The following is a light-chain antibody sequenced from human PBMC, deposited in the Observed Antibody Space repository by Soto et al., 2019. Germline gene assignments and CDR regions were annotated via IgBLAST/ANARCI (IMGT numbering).Light chain of an antibody. CDR2: AAS. V-gene: IGKV1D-12*01. Sequence: DIQMTQAPSSVSASVGDRLTITCRASQGISSLLAWYQQKPGKDPKLLIYAASSSQSGDPSRFSGGVSGTDFTLTISSLQPEDFATYYCQQAHSFPLTFGGGTKVEIK. CDR1: QGISSL. J-gene: IGKJ4*01. CDR3: QQAHSFPLT.